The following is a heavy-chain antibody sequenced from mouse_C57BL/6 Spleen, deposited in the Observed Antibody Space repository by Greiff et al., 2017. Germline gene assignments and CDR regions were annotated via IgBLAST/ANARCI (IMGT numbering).Heavy chain of an antibody. J-gene: IGHJ1*03. CDR2: ISPRSGNT. D-gene: IGHD1-1*01. CDR3: ARNYYGSSYVYWYFDV. V-gene: IGHV1-81*01. CDR1: GYTFTSYG. Sequence: QVQLKESRAELARPGASVKLSCKASGYTFTSYGISWVKQSTGQGLEWIGEISPRSGNTYYNEKFKGKATLTADNASSTAYVELLGLTSEDSAVYFCARNYYGSSYVYWYFDVWGTGTTVTVSS.